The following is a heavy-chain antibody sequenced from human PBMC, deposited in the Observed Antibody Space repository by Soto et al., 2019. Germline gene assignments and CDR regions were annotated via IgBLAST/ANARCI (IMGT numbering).Heavy chain of an antibody. CDR3: AHTRIIAAVPGAFDI. CDR2: IYWDDDK. J-gene: IGHJ3*02. D-gene: IGHD6-13*01. CDR1: GFSLSTSGVG. V-gene: IGHV2-5*02. Sequence: VSGPTLVNPTQTLTLTCTFSGFSLSTSGVGVGWIRQPPGKALEWLALIYWDDDKRYSPSLKSRLTITKDTSKNQVVLTMANMDPVDTATYYCAHTRIIAAVPGAFDIWGQGTMVTVSS.